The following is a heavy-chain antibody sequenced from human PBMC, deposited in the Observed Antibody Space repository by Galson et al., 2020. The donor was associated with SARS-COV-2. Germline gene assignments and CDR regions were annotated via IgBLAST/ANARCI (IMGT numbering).Heavy chain of an antibody. J-gene: IGHJ5*02. V-gene: IGHV4-59*13. CDR2: IYYSGST. D-gene: IGHD3-10*01. Sequence: SETLSLTCTVSGGSISSYYWRWLRQPPGKGLEWIGYIYYSGSTNYNPPLKSRATIPVDTTKNQFSLKLRCVTAADAAVYYCAGEKTSGSYDNGWFDPWGQGTLVTVSS. CDR3: AGEKTSGSYDNGWFDP. CDR1: GGSISSYY.